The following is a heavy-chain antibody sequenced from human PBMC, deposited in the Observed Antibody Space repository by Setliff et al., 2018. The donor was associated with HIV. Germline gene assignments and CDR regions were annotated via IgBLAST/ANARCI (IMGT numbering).Heavy chain of an antibody. Sequence: SETLSLTCTISGGSISSYYWGWIRQPPGKGLEWIGDIFYTGSTYYNPSLRSRVTISVDTSKNHFSLKLSSVTAADTAVYYCARHHYSNWFDPWGQGTLVTVSS. D-gene: IGHD2-15*01. J-gene: IGHJ5*02. CDR2: IFYTGST. V-gene: IGHV4-59*04. CDR3: ARHHYSNWFDP. CDR1: GGSISSYY.